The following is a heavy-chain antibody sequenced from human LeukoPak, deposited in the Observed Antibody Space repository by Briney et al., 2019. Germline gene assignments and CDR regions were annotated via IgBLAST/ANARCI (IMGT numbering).Heavy chain of an antibody. V-gene: IGHV3-74*01. CDR2: ISSDGSST. CDR1: GFTFSSYW. CDR3: ARDDRSVAGHQFDY. D-gene: IGHD6-19*01. Sequence: GGSLRLSCAASGFTFSSYWMHWVRQAPGKGLVWVSRISSDGSSTSYADSVKGRFTISRDNAKNTLYLQMNSLRAEDTAVYYCARDDRSVAGHQFDYWGQGTLVTVPS. J-gene: IGHJ4*02.